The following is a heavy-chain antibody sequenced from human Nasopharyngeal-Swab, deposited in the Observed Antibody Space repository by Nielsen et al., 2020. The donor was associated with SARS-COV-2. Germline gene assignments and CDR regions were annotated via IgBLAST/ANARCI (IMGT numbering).Heavy chain of an antibody. J-gene: IGHJ2*01. D-gene: IGHD3-3*01. V-gene: IGHV1-46*01. CDR3: ARGGFTIFGVDYWYFDL. CDR1: GYTFTSYY. Sequence: ASVKVSCKASGYTFTSYYMHWVRQAPGQGLEWMGIINPSGGSTSYAQKFQGRVTMTRDTSTSTVYMELSSLRSEDTAVYYCARGGFTIFGVDYWYFDLWGRGTLVTVSS. CDR2: INPSGGST.